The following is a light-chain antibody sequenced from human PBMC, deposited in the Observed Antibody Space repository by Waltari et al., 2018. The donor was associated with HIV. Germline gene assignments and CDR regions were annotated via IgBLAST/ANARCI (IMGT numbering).Light chain of an antibody. CDR1: DSNIGKNY. Sequence: QSALTQPPSVSAAPGQKITISCYGHDSNIGKNYVSWYYHLPGTAPKLLIYATTKRPSSLSARFSGSKSATSATLGITGLQTGDEGDYFCATWDSTLSLEVFGGGTRLTVL. J-gene: IGLJ2*01. V-gene: IGLV1-51*02. CDR3: ATWDSTLSLEV. CDR2: ATT.